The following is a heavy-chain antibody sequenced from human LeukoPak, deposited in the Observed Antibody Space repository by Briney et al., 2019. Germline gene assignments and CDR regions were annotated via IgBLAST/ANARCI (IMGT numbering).Heavy chain of an antibody. Sequence: GGSLRLSCAASGFNVSGNYMSWVRQAPGKGLEWVSVIYLDGTTYYADSVKGRFTISRDNSKNTLYLQMNSLRAEDTAVFYCAREGMKDANFDCWGQGALGTVSS. V-gene: IGHV3-53*01. CDR2: IYLDGTT. CDR3: AREGMKDANFDC. CDR1: GFNVSGNY. J-gene: IGHJ4*02.